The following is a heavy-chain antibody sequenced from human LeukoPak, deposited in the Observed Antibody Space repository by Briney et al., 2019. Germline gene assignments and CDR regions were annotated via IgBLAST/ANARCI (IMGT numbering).Heavy chain of an antibody. V-gene: IGHV4-30-2*01. CDR1: GGSISSGGYS. D-gene: IGHD2-2*01. CDR3: ARGAMARRRGWFDP. J-gene: IGHJ5*02. CDR2: IYHSGST. Sequence: SETLSLTCAVSGGSISSGGYSWSWIRQPPGKGLEWIGYIYHSGSTYYNPSLKSRVTISVDRSKNQFSLKLSSVTAADTAVYYCARGAMARRRGWFDPWGQGTLVTVSS.